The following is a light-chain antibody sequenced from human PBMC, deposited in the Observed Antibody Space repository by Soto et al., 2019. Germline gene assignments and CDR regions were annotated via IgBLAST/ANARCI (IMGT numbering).Light chain of an antibody. V-gene: IGLV2-14*02. CDR2: EGS. J-gene: IGLJ1*01. Sequence: QSVLTQPASVSGSPGQSITLSCTGTSSDVGSYNLVSWYQQHPGKAPKLMIYEGSKRPSGVSNRFSGSKSGDTASLTISGLQAEDEADYYCSSYTTRTTLYVFGTGTKVTVL. CDR1: SSDVGSYNL. CDR3: SSYTTRTTLYV.